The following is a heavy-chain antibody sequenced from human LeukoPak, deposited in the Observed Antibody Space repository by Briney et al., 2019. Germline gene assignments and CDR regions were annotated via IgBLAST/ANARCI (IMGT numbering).Heavy chain of an antibody. Sequence: RASETLSLTCAVYGGSFSGYYWSWIRQPPGKGLVWIGEINHSGSTNYNPSLKSRVTISVDTSKNQFSLKLSSVTAADTAVYYCARALVGARGRGAFDIWGQGTMVTVSS. CDR2: INHSGST. CDR1: GGSFSGYY. D-gene: IGHD1-26*01. CDR3: ARALVGARGRGAFDI. V-gene: IGHV4-34*01. J-gene: IGHJ3*02.